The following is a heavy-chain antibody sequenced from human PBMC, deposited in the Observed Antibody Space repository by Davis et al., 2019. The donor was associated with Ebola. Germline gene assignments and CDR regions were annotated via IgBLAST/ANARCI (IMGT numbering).Heavy chain of an antibody. CDR1: GYTFRNFY. Sequence: ASVKVSCKASGYTFRNFYLYWVRQAPGQGPEWMAIINPNSDYTAYAQKFQGRVTVTRDTSTSTVYMELSSLRSEDTAVYYCARGPTDPSGGWGQGTLVTVSS. V-gene: IGHV1-46*01. D-gene: IGHD3-16*01. CDR2: INPNSDYT. CDR3: ARGPTDPSGG. J-gene: IGHJ4*02.